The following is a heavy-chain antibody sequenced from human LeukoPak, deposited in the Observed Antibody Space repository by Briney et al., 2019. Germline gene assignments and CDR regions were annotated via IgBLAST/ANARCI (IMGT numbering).Heavy chain of an antibody. CDR2: IRYDGSNK. CDR3: AGDVQLEGGDAFDI. J-gene: IGHJ3*02. V-gene: IGHV3-30*02. Sequence: PGGSLRLSCAASGFTFSSYGMHWVRQAPGKGLEWVAFIRYDGSNKYYADSVKGRFTISRDNSKNTLHLQMNSLRAEDTAVYYCAGDVQLEGGDAFDIWGQGTMVTVSS. CDR1: GFTFSSYG. D-gene: IGHD1-1*01.